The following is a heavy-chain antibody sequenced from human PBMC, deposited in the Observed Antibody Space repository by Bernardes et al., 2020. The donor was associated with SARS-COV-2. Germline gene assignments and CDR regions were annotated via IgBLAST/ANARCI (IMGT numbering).Heavy chain of an antibody. CDR1: GVSISSRNW. J-gene: IGHJ4*02. D-gene: IGHD2-21*02. Sequence: SESLYLTCDVSGVSISSRNWWTCVRQSPEKGLEWIGEIYHTGSANYNPSLKHRVSISVDKSNNQFSLKVNSVSAADTAVYYCARQGWHGGYYPIDYWGQGTLVTVSS. CDR3: ARQGWHGGYYPIDY. CDR2: IYHTGSA. V-gene: IGHV4-4*02.